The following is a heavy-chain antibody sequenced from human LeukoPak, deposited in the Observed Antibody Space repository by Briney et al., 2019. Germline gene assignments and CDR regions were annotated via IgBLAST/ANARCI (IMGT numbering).Heavy chain of an antibody. CDR1: GFTFSSYE. CDR2: ISSSGSTI. Sequence: PGGSLRLSCAASGFTFSSYEMNWVRQAPGEGLEGVSYISSSGSTIFYADSVKGRFTISRDNSKNSLYLQMNSLRAEDTVVYYCARALIGYYFDYWGQGTLVTVSS. CDR3: ARALIGYYFDY. V-gene: IGHV3-48*03. J-gene: IGHJ4*02. D-gene: IGHD2-8*01.